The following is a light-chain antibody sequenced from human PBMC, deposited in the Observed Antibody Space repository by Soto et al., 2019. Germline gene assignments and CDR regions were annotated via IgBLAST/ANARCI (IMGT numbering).Light chain of an antibody. CDR1: QSVSSNY. CDR3: QQYGSSLIT. J-gene: IGKJ5*01. Sequence: EIVLTQSPGTLSLSPGERVTLSCRASQSVSSNYLAWYKQKPGQAPRLLIYDASSRATGIPDRFSGSGSGTDFTLTVSRLEPADFAVYYCQQYGSSLITFGQGTRLEIK. V-gene: IGKV3-20*01. CDR2: DAS.